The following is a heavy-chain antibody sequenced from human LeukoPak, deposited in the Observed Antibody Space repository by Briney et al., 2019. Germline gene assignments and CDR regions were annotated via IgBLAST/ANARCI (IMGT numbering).Heavy chain of an antibody. J-gene: IGHJ4*02. D-gene: IGHD1-26*01. Sequence: PGGSLRLSCAASGFTFGNYWMHWVRQVPGKGLVWVSRIDTDGGITNYADSARSRFTISRDNARNNLYLQMNSLRAEDTAVYYCVRDLGGRYGYWGQGTLVTVSS. CDR3: VRDLGGRYGY. V-gene: IGHV3-74*01. CDR2: IDTDGGIT. CDR1: GFTFGNYW.